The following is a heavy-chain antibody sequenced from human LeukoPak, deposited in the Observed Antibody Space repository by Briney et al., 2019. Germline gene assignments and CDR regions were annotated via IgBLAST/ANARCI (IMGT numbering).Heavy chain of an antibody. Sequence: GGPLRLSCAASGFTLSSYGMHWVRQAPGKGLEWVALIWYDGSNKYYTDSVKGRFTISRDNSKNTLYLQMNSLRAEDTVVYYCARGQYSPDYWGQGTLVTVSS. V-gene: IGHV3-33*01. J-gene: IGHJ4*02. CDR3: ARGQYSPDY. D-gene: IGHD2-15*01. CDR2: IWYDGSNK. CDR1: GFTLSSYG.